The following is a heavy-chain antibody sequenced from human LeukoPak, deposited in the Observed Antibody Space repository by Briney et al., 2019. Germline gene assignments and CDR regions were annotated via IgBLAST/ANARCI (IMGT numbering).Heavy chain of an antibody. J-gene: IGHJ4*02. CDR2: IYHSGST. V-gene: IGHV4-38-2*02. CDR1: DDSISDYY. CDR3: ARVSGYSSGWYFDY. D-gene: IGHD6-19*01. Sequence: PSETLSLTCTVSDDSISDYYRGWIRQPPGKGLEWIGSIYHSGSTYYNPSLKSRVTISVDTSKNQFSLKLSSVTAADTAVYYCARVSGYSSGWYFDYWGQGTLVTVSS.